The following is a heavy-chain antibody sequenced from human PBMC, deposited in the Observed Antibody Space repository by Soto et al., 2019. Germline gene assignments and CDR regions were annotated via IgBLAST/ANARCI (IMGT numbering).Heavy chain of an antibody. CDR1: GFTFSDYA. J-gene: IGHJ4*02. V-gene: IGHV3-23*01. CDR2: IGGVDGKT. Sequence: PGGSLRLSCAASGFTFSDYAMSWVRQAPGKGPEWVSAIGGVDGKTYYRESVKGRFTISRDNSENTLYLQMSNLRVEDTAVYYCAKNGGFGELIYQYYFDSWGQGALVTVSS. CDR3: AKNGGFGELIYQYYFDS. D-gene: IGHD3-10*01.